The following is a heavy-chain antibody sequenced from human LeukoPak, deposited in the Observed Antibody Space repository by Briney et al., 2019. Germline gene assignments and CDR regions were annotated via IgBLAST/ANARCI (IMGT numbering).Heavy chain of an antibody. J-gene: IGHJ5*02. D-gene: IGHD3-16*01. CDR2: IYYSGST. V-gene: IGHV4-39*07. CDR3: ARESGSYLWRSWLNP. CDR1: GGSISSSSYY. Sequence: SETLSLTCTVSGGSISSSSYYWGWIRQPPGKGLEWIGSIYYSGSTYYNPSLKSRVTISVDTSKNQFSLKLSSVTAADTAVYYCARESGSYLWRSWLNPWGQGTLVTVSS.